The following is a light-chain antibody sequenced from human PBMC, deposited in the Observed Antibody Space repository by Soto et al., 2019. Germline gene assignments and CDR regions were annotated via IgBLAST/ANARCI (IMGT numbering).Light chain of an antibody. CDR2: GAS. CDR1: QSVSSK. J-gene: IGKJ1*01. CDR3: QHYNNWSPCR. V-gene: IGKV3-15*01. Sequence: DIVMTQSPATLSVSPGERVTLSCRASQSVSSKLAWYQQKPGQAPRLLIYGASTRANGIPSRFSGSGSGTEFTLTISSLQSADFAAYYCQHYNNWSPCRFGQGTKVEIK.